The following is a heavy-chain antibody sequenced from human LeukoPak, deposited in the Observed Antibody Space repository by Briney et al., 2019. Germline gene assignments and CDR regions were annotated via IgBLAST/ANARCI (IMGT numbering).Heavy chain of an antibody. CDR3: ARGRNGDNVDY. CDR1: GGSISSGYYS. J-gene: IGHJ4*02. CDR2: IYHSGST. V-gene: IGHV4-30-2*01. Sequence: HSQTLSLTCAVSGGSISSGYYSWSWIRQPPGKGLEWIGYIYHSGSTYYNSSLKSRVTISVDTSKNHFSLNLSSLTAADTAVYYCARGRNGDNVDYWGQGTLVTVSS. D-gene: IGHD2-15*01.